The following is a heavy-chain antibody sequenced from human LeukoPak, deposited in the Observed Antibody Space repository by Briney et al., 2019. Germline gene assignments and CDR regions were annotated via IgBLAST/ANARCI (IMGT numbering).Heavy chain of an antibody. CDR3: ARALAMDDAFDI. CDR2: ISSSGSTI. J-gene: IGHJ3*02. D-gene: IGHD5-18*01. Sequence: GGSLRLSCAASGFTFSDYYMSWIRQAPGKGLEWVSYISSSGSTIYYADSVKGRFTISRDNAKNSLYLQMNSLRAEDTAVHYCARALAMDDAFDIWGQGTMVTVSS. V-gene: IGHV3-11*01. CDR1: GFTFSDYY.